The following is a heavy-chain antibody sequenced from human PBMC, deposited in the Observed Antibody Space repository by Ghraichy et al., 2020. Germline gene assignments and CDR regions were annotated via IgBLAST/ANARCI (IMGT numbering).Heavy chain of an antibody. D-gene: IGHD4-17*01. V-gene: IGHV4-59*01. CDR2: IYYSGST. CDR3: ARGAVTNFGYYYYYYMDV. Sequence: SETLSLTCTVSGGSISSYYWSWIRQPPGKGLEWIGYIYYSGSTNYNPSLKSRVTISVDTSKNQFSLKLSSVTAADTAVYYCARGAVTNFGYYYYYYMDVWGKATTVTVSS. J-gene: IGHJ6*03. CDR1: GGSISSYY.